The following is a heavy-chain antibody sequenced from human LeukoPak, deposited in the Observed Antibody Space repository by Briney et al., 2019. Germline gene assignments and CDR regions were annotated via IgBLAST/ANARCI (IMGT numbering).Heavy chain of an antibody. CDR3: ARSILHSGGSCCWYYFDY. CDR2: IYSSGNT. CDR1: GGSISSYY. J-gene: IGHJ4*02. V-gene: IGHV4-59*01. D-gene: IGHD2-15*01. Sequence: SETLSLTCTVSGGSISSYYWSWIRQPPGKGLEWIGYIYSSGNTDYNPSLKSRVTISPDTSKNHFSLELSSVTAADTAVYYCARSILHSGGSCCWYYFDYWGQGTLVTVSS.